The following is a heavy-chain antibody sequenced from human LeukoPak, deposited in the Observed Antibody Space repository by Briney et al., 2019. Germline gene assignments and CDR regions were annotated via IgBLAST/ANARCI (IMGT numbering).Heavy chain of an antibody. V-gene: IGHV3-23*01. CDR2: ISGSGGST. CDR1: GFTFSSYA. Sequence: GGSLRLSCAASGFTFSSYAMSWVRQAPGKGLEWVSAISGSGGSTYYADSVKGRFTISRDNSKNTLYLQMNSLRAEDTAVYYCATQHSGGSNYWHRSYYYYYYMDVWGKGTTVTVSS. D-gene: IGHD2-15*01. J-gene: IGHJ6*03. CDR3: ATQHSGGSNYWHRSYYYYYYMDV.